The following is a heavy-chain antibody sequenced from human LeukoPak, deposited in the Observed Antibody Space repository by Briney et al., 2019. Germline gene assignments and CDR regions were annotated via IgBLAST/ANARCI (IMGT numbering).Heavy chain of an antibody. D-gene: IGHD3-10*01. Sequence: PGRSLRLSCEASGFTFTSYGLHWVRQTPGKGLEWVAVISFDGNNKLYADSVKGRFTISRDNSKSTLYLQLNSLTAEDTALYSCAKDLGFGGDYYGMDVWGKGTTVTVSS. J-gene: IGHJ6*04. CDR2: ISFDGNNK. CDR3: AKDLGFGGDYYGMDV. CDR1: GFTFTSYG. V-gene: IGHV3-30*18.